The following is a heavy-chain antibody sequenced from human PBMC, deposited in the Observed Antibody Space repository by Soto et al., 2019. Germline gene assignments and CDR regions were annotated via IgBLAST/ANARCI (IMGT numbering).Heavy chain of an antibody. CDR3: ARDLVVVQAAIHLFSAYYGMDV. CDR2: IGAYNGNT. Sequence: ASVRVSCTASGYTFTSYGSSWVRQAPGQGLEWMGWIGAYNGNTNDAQKLQGRVTMTTDTSTSTAYMELRSLRSDDTAVYYCARDLVVVQAAIHLFSAYYGMDVWGQGTTVTVSS. V-gene: IGHV1-18*01. J-gene: IGHJ6*02. CDR1: GYTFTSYG. D-gene: IGHD2-2*01.